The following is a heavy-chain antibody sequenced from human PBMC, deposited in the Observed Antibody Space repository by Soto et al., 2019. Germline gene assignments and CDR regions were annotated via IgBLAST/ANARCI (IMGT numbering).Heavy chain of an antibody. CDR3: AKAMAELWFGELLFDY. Sequence: QVQLVESGGGVVQPGRSLRLSCAASGFTFSSYGMHWVRQATGKGLEWVAVISYDGSNKYYADSVKGRFTISRDNSKNTLYLQMNSLRAEDTAVYYCAKAMAELWFGELLFDYWGQGTLVTVSS. D-gene: IGHD3-10*01. V-gene: IGHV3-30*18. J-gene: IGHJ4*02. CDR2: ISYDGSNK. CDR1: GFTFSSYG.